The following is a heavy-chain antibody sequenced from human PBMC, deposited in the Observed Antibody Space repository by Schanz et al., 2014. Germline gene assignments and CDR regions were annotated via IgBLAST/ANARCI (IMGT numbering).Heavy chain of an antibody. Sequence: EVKMVESGGGLVKPGGSLRLSCAASGFGFSNYWMHWVRQAPGKGLEWVSSISSGGGSTYYADSVKGRFTISRDNSKNTLYLQMKSLRAEDTAVYYCARVKYCTITRCYRTETEGIYYMDVWGKGTTVTVSS. V-gene: IGHV3-23*04. CDR3: ARVKYCTITRCYRTETEGIYYMDV. CDR1: GFGFSNYW. J-gene: IGHJ6*03. D-gene: IGHD2-2*01. CDR2: ISSGGGST.